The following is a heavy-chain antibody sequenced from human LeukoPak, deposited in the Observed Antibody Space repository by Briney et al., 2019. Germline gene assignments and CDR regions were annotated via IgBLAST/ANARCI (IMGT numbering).Heavy chain of an antibody. J-gene: IGHJ4*02. CDR1: DGSISRSSHN. D-gene: IGHD3-3*01. CDR3: ARLGSGPTEQDDN. CDR2: INYSGRT. V-gene: IGHV4-39*01. Sequence: NPSETLSFTCTVSDGSISRSSHNWGWIRQPPGKGLEWIGSINYSGRTYYNPSLKSRVTISEDTSKRQFSLKLNSVTAADTALYYRARLGSGPTEQDDNWGQGALVTVSS.